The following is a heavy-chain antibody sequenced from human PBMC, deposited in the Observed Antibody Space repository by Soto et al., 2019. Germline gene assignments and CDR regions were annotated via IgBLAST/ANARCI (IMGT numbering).Heavy chain of an antibody. V-gene: IGHV4-31*03. CDR3: ASAPVAGMGTFFDS. D-gene: IGHD6-19*01. CDR2: IYYSGST. J-gene: IGHJ4*02. Sequence: TLSLPFTVSGGSIRRGGYYWSWIRQHPGKGLEWIGYIYYSGSTYYNPSLKSRVTISVDTSKNQFSLKLSSVTAADTAVYYCASAPVAGMGTFFDSWGQGTLVTVSS. CDR1: GGSIRRGGYY.